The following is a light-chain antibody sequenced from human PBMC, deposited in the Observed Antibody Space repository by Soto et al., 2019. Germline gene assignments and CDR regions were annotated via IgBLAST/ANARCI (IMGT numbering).Light chain of an antibody. CDR2: EVS. J-gene: IGLJ2*01. V-gene: IGLV2-14*01. CDR1: SSDVGGYNY. Sequence: QSALTQPASVSGSPRQSITISCTGTSSDVGGYNYVSWYQQHPGKAPKLMIYEVSNRPSGVSNRFSGSKSGNTASLTISGLQAEDEADYYCSSYTSSSVLFGGGTKLTVL. CDR3: SSYTSSSVL.